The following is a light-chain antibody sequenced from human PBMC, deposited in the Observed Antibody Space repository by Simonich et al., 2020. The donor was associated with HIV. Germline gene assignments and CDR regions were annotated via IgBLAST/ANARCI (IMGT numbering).Light chain of an antibody. CDR1: QSIGTW. CDR3: QQFNNFPIT. V-gene: IGKV1-5*03. CDR2: KES. J-gene: IGKJ5*01. Sequence: DIQMTQSPSTLSASVGDRVTITCRASQSIGTWFAWYQQKTGKAPKLLSYKESILESGVPSRFGGSGSGTEFTLTISSLEPDDFATYYCQQFNNFPITFGQGTRLEIK.